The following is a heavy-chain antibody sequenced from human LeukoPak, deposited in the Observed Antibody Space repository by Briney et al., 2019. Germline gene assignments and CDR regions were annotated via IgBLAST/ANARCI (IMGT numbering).Heavy chain of an antibody. D-gene: IGHD5-18*01. V-gene: IGHV4-34*01. CDR1: DGSFSGYY. J-gene: IGHJ5*02. CDR3: ARGGYSYPNWFDP. CDR2: INHSGSA. Sequence: SETLSLTCAVYDGSFSGYYCSWIRQPPGKGLEWIGEINHSGSANYNPSLKSRVTISVDTSKNQFSLKLSSVTAADTAVYYCARGGYSYPNWFDPWGQGTLVTVSS.